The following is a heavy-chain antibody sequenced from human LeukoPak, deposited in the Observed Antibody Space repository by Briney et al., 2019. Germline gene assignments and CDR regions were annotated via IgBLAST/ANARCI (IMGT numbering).Heavy chain of an antibody. Sequence: GGSLRLSCAASGFTFSSYAMHWVRQAPGKGLEWVAVISYDGSNKYYADSVKGRFTISRDNSKNTLYLQMNSLRAEDTAVYYCARGLITMVRGGLGPWGQGTLVTVSS. CDR3: ARGLITMVRGGLGP. J-gene: IGHJ5*02. CDR2: ISYDGSNK. CDR1: GFTFSSYA. D-gene: IGHD3-10*01. V-gene: IGHV3-30-3*01.